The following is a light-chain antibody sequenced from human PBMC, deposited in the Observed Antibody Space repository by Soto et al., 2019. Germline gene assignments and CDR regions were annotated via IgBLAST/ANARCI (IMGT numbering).Light chain of an antibody. Sequence: EIVLTQSPATLSLSPGERATLSCRASQSVSSFLAWYQQKPGQAPRLLIYDTSNRAPGIPTRFSGSGSGTDFTLTISSLESADFAAYYCQQRNNWPWTFGQGPKVEIK. CDR3: QQRNNWPWT. J-gene: IGKJ1*01. CDR1: QSVSSF. V-gene: IGKV3-11*01. CDR2: DTS.